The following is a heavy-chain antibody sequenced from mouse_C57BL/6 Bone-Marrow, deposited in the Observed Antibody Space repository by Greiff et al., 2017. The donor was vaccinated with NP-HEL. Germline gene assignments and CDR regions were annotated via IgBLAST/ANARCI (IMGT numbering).Heavy chain of an antibody. D-gene: IGHD2-5*01. V-gene: IGHV5-4*01. CDR1: GFTFSSYA. J-gene: IGHJ4*01. Sequence: EVQLVESGGGLVKPGGSLKLSCAASGFTFSSYAMSWVRQTPEKRLEWVATISDGGSYTYYPDNVKGRFTISRDNAKNNLYLQMSHLKSEDTAMYYCARDKRIYYSIFYAMDDWGKGTSVTVSS. CDR3: ARDKRIYYSIFYAMDD. CDR2: ISDGGSYT.